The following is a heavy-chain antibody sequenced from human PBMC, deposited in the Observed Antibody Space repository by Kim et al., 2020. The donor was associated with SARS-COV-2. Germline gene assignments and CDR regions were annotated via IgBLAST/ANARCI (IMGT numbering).Heavy chain of an antibody. V-gene: IGHV3-7*03. Sequence: GGSLRLSFAASGFTLSTYGMHWVRQAPGKGLEWVADIKQDGSAKKYAASVKGRFTISRDDAKNSLYLQMNSLRVEDTALYYCARDAYSWGFSDAYWAQ. CDR1: GFTLSTYG. CDR3: ARDAYSWGFSDAY. J-gene: IGHJ4*02. D-gene: IGHD1-26*01. CDR2: IKQDGSAK.